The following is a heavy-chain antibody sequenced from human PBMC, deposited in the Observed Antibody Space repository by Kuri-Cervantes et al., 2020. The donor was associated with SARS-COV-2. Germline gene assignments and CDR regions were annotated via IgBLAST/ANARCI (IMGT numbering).Heavy chain of an antibody. CDR2: IIPIFGTA. Sequence: SVKVSCKASGGTFSSYAISWVRQAPGQGLEWMGGIIPIFGTANYAQKFQGRVTITADESTSTAYMELSSLRSDDTAVYYCARVGATYFYGMNVWGQGTTVTVSS. CDR1: GGTFSSYA. J-gene: IGHJ6*02. D-gene: IGHD1-26*01. CDR3: ARVGATYFYGMNV. V-gene: IGHV1-69*13.